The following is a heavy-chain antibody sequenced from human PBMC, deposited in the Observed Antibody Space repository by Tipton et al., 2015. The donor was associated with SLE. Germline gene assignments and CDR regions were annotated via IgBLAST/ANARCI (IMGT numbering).Heavy chain of an antibody. CDR1: GFTFSKYA. Sequence: SLRLSCAASGFTFSKYAMRWVRQAPGKGLEWVSGISGSGESAYYADSVKGRFAISRDNSKNTVYLQMNSLRAEDSAIYYCAKVVSSEDIVGRGFDYWGQGTLVTVSP. D-gene: IGHD2-15*01. CDR3: AKVVSSEDIVGRGFDY. V-gene: IGHV3-23*01. J-gene: IGHJ4*02. CDR2: ISGSGESA.